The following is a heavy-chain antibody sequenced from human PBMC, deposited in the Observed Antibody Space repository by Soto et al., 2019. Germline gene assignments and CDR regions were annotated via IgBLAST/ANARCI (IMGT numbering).Heavy chain of an antibody. CDR1: GGSISSGGNS. CDR2: IYHSGST. CDR3: ARVWNSGIYSYWGFDP. V-gene: IGHV4-30-2*01. J-gene: IGHJ5*02. Sequence: QLQLQESGSGLVKPSQTLSLTCAVSGGSISSGGNSWSWIRQPPGKGLEWIGYIYHSGSTYYNPSLKSGVTISGERSKNLFSLKLCSVTAADTAVYYCARVWNSGIYSYWGFDPWGQGTLVSVSS. D-gene: IGHD3-10*01.